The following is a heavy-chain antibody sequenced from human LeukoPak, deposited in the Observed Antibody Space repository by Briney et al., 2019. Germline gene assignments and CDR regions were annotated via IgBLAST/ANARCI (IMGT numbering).Heavy chain of an antibody. J-gene: IGHJ4*02. CDR1: GYTFTGYY. Sequence: ASVKVSCKASGYTFTGYYMHWVRQAPGQGLEWMGWINPNSGGTNYAQKFQGRVTMTRDTSISTAYMELSRLRSDDTAVYYCARARIPAAMVDYRGQGTLVTVSS. V-gene: IGHV1-2*02. CDR3: ARARIPAAMVDY. D-gene: IGHD2-2*01. CDR2: INPNSGGT.